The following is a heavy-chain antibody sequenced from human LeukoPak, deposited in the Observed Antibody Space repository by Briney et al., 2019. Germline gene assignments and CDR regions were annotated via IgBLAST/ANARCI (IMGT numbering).Heavy chain of an antibody. CDR1: GFTLSSYS. D-gene: IGHD6-19*01. CDR2: ISSGSTTI. CDR3: ARDVEQWLVRVYYFDY. Sequence: PGGSLGLSCATSGFTLSSYSMNWVRQAPGMGLEWVSYISSGSTTIYYADSVKGRFTISRDNAKNSLYLQMNSLRAEDTAVYYCARDVEQWLVRVYYFDYWGQGTLVTVSS. J-gene: IGHJ4*02. V-gene: IGHV3-48*01.